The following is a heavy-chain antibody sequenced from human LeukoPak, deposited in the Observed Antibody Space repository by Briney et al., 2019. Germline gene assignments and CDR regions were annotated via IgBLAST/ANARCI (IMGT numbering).Heavy chain of an antibody. V-gene: IGHV3-9*01. CDR1: GFTFDDYA. CDR3: AKGTYDILTGYWA. J-gene: IGHJ5*02. CDR2: ISWNSGSI. Sequence: GGSLRLSCAASGFTFDDYAMHWVRQAPRKGLEWVSGISWNSGSIGYADSVKGRFTISRDNAKNSLYLQMNSLRAEDTALYYCAKGTYDILTGYWAWGQGTLVTVSS. D-gene: IGHD3-9*01.